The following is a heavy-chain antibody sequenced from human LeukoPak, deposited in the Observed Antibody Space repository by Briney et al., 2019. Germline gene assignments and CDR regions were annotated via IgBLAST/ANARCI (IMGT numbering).Heavy chain of an antibody. CDR2: ISASGGFT. V-gene: IGHV3-23*01. CDR1: GFTFTSYA. J-gene: IGHJ5*01. CDR3: AKDLPPDS. Sequence: GGSLRLSCVASGFTFTSYAMSWVRQVPGKGLEWVSPISASGGFTYYADSVKGRFTISRDSPKNTLYLQMNSRRAADTAVYYGAKDLPPDSWGQGTLVTVSS.